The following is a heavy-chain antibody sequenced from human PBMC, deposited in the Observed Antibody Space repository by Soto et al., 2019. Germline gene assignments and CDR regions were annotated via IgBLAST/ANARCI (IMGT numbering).Heavy chain of an antibody. J-gene: IGHJ3*02. CDR2: INPANGDT. V-gene: IGHV1-3*01. Sequence: QVQLVQSGAEVKKPGASVKISCKASGFTFNNYAIHWVRQAPGQRLEWMGWINPANGDTKYSHDFQGRVTITRDTSANTAYMEMSSLRSEDTAVFFCARGVRAAAETPYDSFDIWGQGTVVSVSS. CDR3: ARGVRAAAETPYDSFDI. CDR1: GFTFNNYA. D-gene: IGHD6-25*01.